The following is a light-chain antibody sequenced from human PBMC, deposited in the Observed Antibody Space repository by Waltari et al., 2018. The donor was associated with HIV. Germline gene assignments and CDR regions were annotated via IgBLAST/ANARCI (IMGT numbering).Light chain of an antibody. V-gene: IGLV1-44*01. CDR1: SSNIRSNT. CDR2: SNN. Sequence: QSVLTQPPSASGTPGQRVTISCSGSSSNIRSNTVNWYQQLPGTAPKLLNYSNNQRPSGVPDRFSGSKSGTSASLAISGLQSEDEADYYCAAWDDSLNVVVFGGGTKLTVL. CDR3: AAWDDSLNVVV. J-gene: IGLJ2*01.